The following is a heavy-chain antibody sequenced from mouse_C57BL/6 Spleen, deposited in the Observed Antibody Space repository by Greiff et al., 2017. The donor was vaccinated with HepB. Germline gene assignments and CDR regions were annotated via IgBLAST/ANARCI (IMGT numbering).Heavy chain of an antibody. J-gene: IGHJ2*01. D-gene: IGHD2-4*01. CDR2: IYPGSGST. Sequence: VKLQQPGAELVKPGASVKMSCKASGYTFTSYWITWVKQRPGQGLEWIGDIYPGSGSTNYNEKFKSKATMTVDTTSSTAYMQLSSLTSEDYAVYYCARKAGIYYDDDGYYLDDWGKGTTLTVSS. CDR1: GYTFTSYW. CDR3: ARKAGIYYDDDGYYLDD. V-gene: IGHV1-55*01.